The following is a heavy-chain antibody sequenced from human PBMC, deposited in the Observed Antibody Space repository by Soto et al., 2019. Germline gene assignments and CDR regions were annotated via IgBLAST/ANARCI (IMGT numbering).Heavy chain of an antibody. V-gene: IGHV3-23*01. J-gene: IGHJ6*02. D-gene: IGHD3-10*01. CDR3: AKDMRGSGSYYICGMDV. CDR1: GFTFTNYA. Sequence: EVQLLESGGGLVQPGGSLRLSCAASGFTFTNYAMSWVRQAPGKGLEWVSTISASGGSTYHADSVKGRFTISRDNSKNTLSMQRNSLRDEDTAAYYCAKDMRGSGSYYICGMDVWGQGTTVTVS. CDR2: ISASGGST.